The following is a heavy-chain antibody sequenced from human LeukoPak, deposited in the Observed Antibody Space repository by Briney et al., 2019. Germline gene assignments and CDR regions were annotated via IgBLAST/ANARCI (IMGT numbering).Heavy chain of an antibody. Sequence: GGSLRLSCVASGFTFSDYWMNWVRQAPGKGLEWVANIKQDGSEIYSVDSVKGRFTISRDNVKNSLYLQMSSLRGEDTAVYYCAREVHGSSWTPPNFDYWGQGTLVTVSS. CDR3: AREVHGSSWTPPNFDY. D-gene: IGHD6-13*01. CDR1: GFTFSDYW. CDR2: IKQDGSEI. V-gene: IGHV3-7*01. J-gene: IGHJ4*02.